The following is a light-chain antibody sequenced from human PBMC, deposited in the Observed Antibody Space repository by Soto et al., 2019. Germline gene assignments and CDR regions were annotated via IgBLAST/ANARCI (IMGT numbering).Light chain of an antibody. CDR3: LLYYNGPYV. CDR2: DTT. CDR1: TGAVTNGHY. J-gene: IGLJ1*01. Sequence: VVTQEPSLTVSPGGTVTLTCGSSTGAVTNGHYPYWFQQKPGQAPRTLIYDTTNRHSWTPARFSGSLLGGKAALTLSGAQPEDDAEYYCLLYYNGPYVFGTGTKVTV. V-gene: IGLV7-46*01.